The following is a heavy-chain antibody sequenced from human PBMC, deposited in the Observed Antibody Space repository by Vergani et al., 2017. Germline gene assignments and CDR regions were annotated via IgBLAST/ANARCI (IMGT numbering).Heavy chain of an antibody. CDR3: ARAQLSSFEY. Sequence: QVQLQESGPGLVKPSQTLSLTCTVSGGSISSGGYYWSWIRQHPGKGLEWIGYIYYSGSTYYNPSPKSRVTISVHTSKNQFSLKLSSVTAADTAVDYCARAQLSSFEYWGQGTLVTVSS. CDR2: IYYSGST. D-gene: IGHD5-18*01. CDR1: GGSISSGGYY. V-gene: IGHV4-31*03. J-gene: IGHJ4*02.